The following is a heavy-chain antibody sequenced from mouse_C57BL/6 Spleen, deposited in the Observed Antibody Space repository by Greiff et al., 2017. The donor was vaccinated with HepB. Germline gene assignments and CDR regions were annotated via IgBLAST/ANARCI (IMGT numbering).Heavy chain of an antibody. D-gene: IGHD2-2*01. CDR2: ISSGGSYT. CDR1: GFTFSSYG. CDR3: ARQGYGYDPFAY. J-gene: IGHJ3*01. Sequence: DVQLVESGGDLVKPGGSLKLSCAASGFTFSSYGMSWVRQTPDKRLEWVATISSGGSYTYYPDSVKGRFTISRDNAKNTLYLQMSSLKSEDTAMYYCARQGYGYDPFAYWGQGTLVTVSA. V-gene: IGHV5-6*01.